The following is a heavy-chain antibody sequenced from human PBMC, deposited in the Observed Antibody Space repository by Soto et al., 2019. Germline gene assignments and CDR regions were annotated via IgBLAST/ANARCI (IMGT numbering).Heavy chain of an antibody. D-gene: IGHD5-12*01. CDR1: GDTFTGYY. CDR2: INPNSGVT. V-gene: IGHV1-2*04. J-gene: IGHJ6*03. Sequence: QVQLVQSGAEVKKPGASVTVSCRASGDTFTGYYMHWVRQAPGQGLEWMGWINPNSGVTKYAQKFQGWVTMTRDTSIRTVYMQLSRLRSDDTAVYYCARERGGATATLDYYYFYMDVWGTGNTVTVSS. CDR3: ARERGGATATLDYYYFYMDV.